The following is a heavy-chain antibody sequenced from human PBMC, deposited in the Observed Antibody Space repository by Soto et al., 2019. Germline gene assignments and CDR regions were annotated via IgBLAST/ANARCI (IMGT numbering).Heavy chain of an antibody. J-gene: IGHJ4*02. CDR1: GGSISSYY. CDR3: ARAWGDLFDY. Sequence: QVQLQESGPGLVKPSETLSLTCTVSGGSISSYYWSWIRQPPGKGLEWIGYIYYTGSTNYNPSLKRRVTISVDTSKTPSSLKLSSVTAADTAVYYCARAWGDLFDYWGQGTLVTVSS. V-gene: IGHV4-59*01. D-gene: IGHD3-16*01. CDR2: IYYTGST.